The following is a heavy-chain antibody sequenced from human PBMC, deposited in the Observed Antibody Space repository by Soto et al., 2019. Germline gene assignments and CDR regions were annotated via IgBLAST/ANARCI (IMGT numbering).Heavy chain of an antibody. CDR1: GFTFSSYG. Sequence: QVQLVESGGGVVQPGRSLRLSCAASGFTFSSYGMHWVRQAPGKGLEWVAVIWYDGSNKYYADSVKGRFTISRDNSKNTLNLQMNSLRTEDTAVYYCARESGYYDSSGYLAPTFDYWGQGTLVTVSS. V-gene: IGHV3-33*01. CDR2: IWYDGSNK. D-gene: IGHD3-22*01. J-gene: IGHJ4*02. CDR3: ARESGYYDSSGYLAPTFDY.